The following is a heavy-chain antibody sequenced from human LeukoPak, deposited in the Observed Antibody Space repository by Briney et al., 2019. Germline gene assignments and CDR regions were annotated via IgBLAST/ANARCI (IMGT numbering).Heavy chain of an antibody. Sequence: PSETLSLTCAVYGGSFSGYYWSWIRQPPGKGLEWIGEINHSGSTNYNPSLKSRVTISVDTSKNQFSLKLSSVTAADTAVYYCARGTYYDFWSGYYNPNYFDYWGQGTLVTVSS. V-gene: IGHV4-34*01. CDR2: INHSGST. CDR3: ARGTYYDFWSGYYNPNYFDY. D-gene: IGHD3-3*01. CDR1: GGSFSGYY. J-gene: IGHJ4*02.